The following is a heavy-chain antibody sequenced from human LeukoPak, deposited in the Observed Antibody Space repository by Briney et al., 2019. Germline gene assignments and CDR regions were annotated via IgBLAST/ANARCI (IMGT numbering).Heavy chain of an antibody. J-gene: IGHJ3*02. D-gene: IGHD4-17*01. CDR3: ARGYGDYDRGAFDI. Sequence: SVKVSCKASGGTFSSYAISWVRQAPGQGLEWMGGIIPIFGTANYAQKFQGGVTITADKSTSTAYMELSSLRSEDTAVYYCARGYGDYDRGAFDIWGQGTMVTVSS. CDR1: GGTFSSYA. V-gene: IGHV1-69*06. CDR2: IIPIFGTA.